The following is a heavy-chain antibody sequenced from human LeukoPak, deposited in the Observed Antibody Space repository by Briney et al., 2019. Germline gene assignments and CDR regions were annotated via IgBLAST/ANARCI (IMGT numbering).Heavy chain of an antibody. CDR2: ISSSSSYI. J-gene: IGHJ4*02. CDR1: GFTFSSYS. V-gene: IGHV3-21*01. Sequence: TGGSLKFSCAASGFTFSSYSLNWVGQPPGKGLEWVSSISSSSSYIYYADSVKGRFTISRDNAKNSLYLQMNSLRAEDTAVYYCARGRRVYYDSSGYYGDYWGQGTLVTVSS. D-gene: IGHD3-22*01. CDR3: ARGRRVYYDSSGYYGDY.